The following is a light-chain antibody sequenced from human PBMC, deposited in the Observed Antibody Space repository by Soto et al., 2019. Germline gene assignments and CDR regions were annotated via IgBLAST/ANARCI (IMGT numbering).Light chain of an antibody. V-gene: IGLV2-14*01. CDR2: DVR. J-gene: IGLJ1*01. CDR1: SSDVGGYNY. Sequence: QSVLTQPASVSGSPGQSITISCTGTSSDVGGYNYVSWYQQHPGKAPKLMICDVRNRPSGVSNRFSGSKSVNTASLTISGLQAEDEADYYCSSYTTISTYVFGTGTKVT. CDR3: SSYTTISTYV.